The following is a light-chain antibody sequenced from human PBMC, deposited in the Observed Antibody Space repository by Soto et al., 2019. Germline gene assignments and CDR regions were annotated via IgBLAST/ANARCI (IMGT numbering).Light chain of an antibody. CDR2: DNN. V-gene: IGLV1-51*01. CDR1: SSNIGINS. J-gene: IGLJ3*02. CDR3: AAWDSVLSSGV. Sequence: QSVLTQPPSVSAAPGQKVTISCSGGSSNIGINSVSWYQQLPEAAPKLLIFDNNKRPSGIPDRFSASKSGASATLGITGLQAGDEAHYYCAAWDSVLSSGVFGGGTKLTVL.